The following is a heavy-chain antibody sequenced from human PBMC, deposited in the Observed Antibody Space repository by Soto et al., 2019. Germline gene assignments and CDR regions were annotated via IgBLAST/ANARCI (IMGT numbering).Heavy chain of an antibody. V-gene: IGHV1-69*12. CDR1: GGTFSSYA. CDR2: IIPIFGTA. Sequence: QVQLVQSGAEVKKPGSSVKVSCKASGGTFSSYAISWVRQAPGQGLEWMGGIIPIFGTANYAQKFQGRVTMTADEYTSTAYMGLSSLRTEDTAVYYCASSLAYYYYGMDVWGQGTTVTVSS. CDR3: ASSLAYYYYGMDV. J-gene: IGHJ6*02.